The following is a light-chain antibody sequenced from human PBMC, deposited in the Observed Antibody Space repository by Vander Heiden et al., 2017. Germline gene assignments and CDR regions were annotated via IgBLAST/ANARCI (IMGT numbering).Light chain of an antibody. CDR3: QQYNSYPYT. Sequence: IQMTQSPSTLSASVGDRVTITCRASQSISSWLAWYQQKPGKAPKLLIYKASSLESGVPSRFSGSGSRTEFTLTISNLQPDDFATYYCQQYNSYPYTFGQGTKLEIK. CDR1: QSISSW. J-gene: IGKJ2*01. V-gene: IGKV1-5*03. CDR2: KAS.